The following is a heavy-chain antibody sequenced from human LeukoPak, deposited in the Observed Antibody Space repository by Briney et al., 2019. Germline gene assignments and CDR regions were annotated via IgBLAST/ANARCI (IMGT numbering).Heavy chain of an antibody. V-gene: IGHV4-59*01. CDR3: ARAGCSSTSCYHYYYYYMDV. D-gene: IGHD2-2*01. CDR1: GGSISSYY. Sequence: SETLSLTCTVSGGSISSYYWSWIRQPPGKGLERIGYIYYSGSTNYNPSLKSRVTISVDTSKNQFSLKLSSVTAADTAVYYCARAGCSSTSCYHYYYYYMDVWGKGTTVTVSS. J-gene: IGHJ6*03. CDR2: IYYSGST.